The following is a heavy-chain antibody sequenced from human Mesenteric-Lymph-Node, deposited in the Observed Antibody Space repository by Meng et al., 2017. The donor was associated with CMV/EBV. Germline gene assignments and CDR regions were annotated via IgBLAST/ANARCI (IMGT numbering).Heavy chain of an antibody. D-gene: IGHD3-10*01. Sequence: ASVTVSCKASGYTFTSYDIKCVRQATGQGLEGIGWMNPNSGNTGYAQKFQGRVTMTRNTSLSTADMALSSLRSEDTAVYYWARAQFGGDAFDIWGQGTMVTVSS. CDR2: MNPNSGNT. V-gene: IGHV1-8*01. CDR3: ARAQFGGDAFDI. CDR1: GYTFTSYD. J-gene: IGHJ3*02.